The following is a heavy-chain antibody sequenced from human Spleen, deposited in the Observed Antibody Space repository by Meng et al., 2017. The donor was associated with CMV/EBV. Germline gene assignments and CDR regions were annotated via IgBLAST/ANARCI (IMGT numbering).Heavy chain of an antibody. CDR2: INPRSGDT. J-gene: IGHJ5*02. D-gene: IGHD7-27*01. CDR3: ARALMSLGKHVEGDCFDP. CDR1: FIFDF. V-gene: IGHV1-2*02. Sequence: FIFDFSPWGEPAPWGGIEWMGWINPRSGDTKYAQKFQGRVTMTSDTSINTAYMELSRLKSDDTAVYYCARALMSLGKHVEGDCFDPWGQGTLVTVSS.